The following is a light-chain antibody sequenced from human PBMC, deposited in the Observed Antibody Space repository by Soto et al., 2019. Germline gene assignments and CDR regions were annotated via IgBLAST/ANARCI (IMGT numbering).Light chain of an antibody. CDR2: DVN. Sequence: QSALTQPRSVSGSPGQSVTISCTGTSVDVGGYNYVSWYQQRPGKVPKLMIYDVNKRPSGVPDRFSGSKSGNTASLTISGLQAEDDADYYCCSYAGSFSYVFGTGTKVTVL. CDR1: SVDVGGYNY. V-gene: IGLV2-11*01. CDR3: CSYAGSFSYV. J-gene: IGLJ1*01.